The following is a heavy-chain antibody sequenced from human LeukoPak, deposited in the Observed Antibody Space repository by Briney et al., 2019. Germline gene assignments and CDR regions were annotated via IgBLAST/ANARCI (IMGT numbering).Heavy chain of an antibody. Sequence: PGRSLRLSCAASGFTFSSYGMHWVRQAPGKGLEWVAVISYDGSNKYYADSVKGRFTISRDNSKNTLYLQMNSLRAEDTAVYYCARATYNWNSYYFDYWGQGTLVTVSS. V-gene: IGHV3-30*03. CDR1: GFTFSSYG. CDR3: ARATYNWNSYYFDY. CDR2: ISYDGSNK. J-gene: IGHJ4*02. D-gene: IGHD1-7*01.